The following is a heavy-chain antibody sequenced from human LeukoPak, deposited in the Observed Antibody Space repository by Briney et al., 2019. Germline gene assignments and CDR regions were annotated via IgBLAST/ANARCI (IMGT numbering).Heavy chain of an antibody. CDR1: GYTFTGYD. Sequence: ASVKVSCKASGYTFTGYDIHWMRQAPGQGLEWMGRINPKSGATSYAQKFQGRVTMTRDTSISTAYMELSGLTSDDTAVYSCARDIRGSYDYWGQGTVVTVSS. J-gene: IGHJ4*02. CDR3: ARDIRGSYDY. CDR2: INPKSGAT. D-gene: IGHD1-26*01. V-gene: IGHV1-2*02.